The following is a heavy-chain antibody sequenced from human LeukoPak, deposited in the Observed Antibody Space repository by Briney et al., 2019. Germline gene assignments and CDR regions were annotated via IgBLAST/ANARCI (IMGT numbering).Heavy chain of an antibody. J-gene: IGHJ4*02. CDR3: ARRRYSGSYYSYPNYFDY. V-gene: IGHV4-34*01. D-gene: IGHD1-26*01. CDR1: GVSFSGYY. CDR2: INHSGST. Sequence: PSETLSLTRAVYGVSFSGYYWSWIRQPPGKGLEWIGEINHSGSTNYNPSLKSRVTISVDTSKNQFSLKLSSVTAADTAVYYCARRRYSGSYYSYPNYFDYWGQGTLVTVSS.